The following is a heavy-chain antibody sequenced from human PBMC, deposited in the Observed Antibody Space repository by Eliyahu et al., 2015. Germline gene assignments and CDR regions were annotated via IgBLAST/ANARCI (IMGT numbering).Heavy chain of an antibody. CDR1: GFTFSSYE. V-gene: IGHV3-48*03. Sequence: EVQLVESGGGLVQPGGSLRLSCAASGFTFSSYEMNWVRQAPGKGLEGVSYISSSGSTIYYADSVKGRFTISRDNAKNSLYLQMNSLRAEDTAVYYCARDTGDKPYDYYGMDVWGQGTTVTVSS. CDR3: ARDTGDKPYDYYGMDV. D-gene: IGHD2-15*01. CDR2: ISSSGSTI. J-gene: IGHJ6*02.